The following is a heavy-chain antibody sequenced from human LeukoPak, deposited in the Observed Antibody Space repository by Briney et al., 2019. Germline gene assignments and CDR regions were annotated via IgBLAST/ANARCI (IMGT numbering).Heavy chain of an antibody. CDR1: GFTFGSYG. CDR2: ISYDGSNK. V-gene: IGHV3-30*18. CDR3: AKASGDIVASFDY. D-gene: IGHD5-12*01. Sequence: GGSLRLSCAASGFTFGSYGMHWVRQAPGKGLEWVAVISYDGSNKYYADSVKGRFTISRDNSKNTLYLQMNSLRAEDTAVYYCAKASGDIVASFDYWGQGTLVTVSS. J-gene: IGHJ4*02.